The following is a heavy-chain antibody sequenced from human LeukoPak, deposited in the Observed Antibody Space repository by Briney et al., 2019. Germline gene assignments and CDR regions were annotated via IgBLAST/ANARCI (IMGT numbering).Heavy chain of an antibody. CDR3: ARGAVIPALACYFDL. V-gene: IGHV4-39*07. CDR1: GGSISSSSYY. Sequence: NTSETLSLTCTVSGGSISSSSYYWGWIRQPPGKGLEWIGSIYYSGSTYYNPSLKGRVTTSVNTTKNQFSMKLSSVTAADTAVYYCARGAVIPALACYFDLWGRGTLVTVSS. J-gene: IGHJ2*01. D-gene: IGHD2-21*01. CDR2: IYYSGST.